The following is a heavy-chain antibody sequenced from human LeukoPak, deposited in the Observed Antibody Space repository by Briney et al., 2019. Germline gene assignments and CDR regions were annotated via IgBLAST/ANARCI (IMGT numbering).Heavy chain of an antibody. CDR3: AKPSLGVPPFFDY. CDR2: ISWDGGST. CDR1: GFTFDDYT. V-gene: IGHV3-43*01. D-gene: IGHD3-16*01. Sequence: GGSLRLSCAASGFTFDDYTMHWVRQAPGKGLEWVSLISWDGGSTYYADSVEGRFTISRDNTRNSLYLQMNSLRIEDTALYYGAKPSLGVPPFFDYGAQEPLVPVPS. J-gene: IGHJ4*02.